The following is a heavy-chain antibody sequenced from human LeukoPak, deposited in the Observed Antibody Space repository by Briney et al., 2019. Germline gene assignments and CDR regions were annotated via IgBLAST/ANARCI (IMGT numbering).Heavy chain of an antibody. Sequence: PRGSLRLSCAASGFTFSSYVMSWVRQAPGKGLEWVSAISGSGGSTYYADSVKGRFTISRDNSKNTLYLQMNSLRAEDTAVYYCARGDYDFRTFDPWGQGTLVTVSS. J-gene: IGHJ5*02. CDR1: GFTFSSYV. CDR3: ARGDYDFRTFDP. V-gene: IGHV3-23*01. D-gene: IGHD3-3*01. CDR2: ISGSGGST.